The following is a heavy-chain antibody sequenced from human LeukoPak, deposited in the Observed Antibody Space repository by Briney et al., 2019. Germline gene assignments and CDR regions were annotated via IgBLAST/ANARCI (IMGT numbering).Heavy chain of an antibody. CDR1: GFIFSNYY. Sequence: PGGSLRLSCAASGFIFSNYYLVWVRQAPGKGLELISGIGANGGATYYADSVKGRFTISRDNSRETLYLHMNAPRADDTAVYYCGRDPNGDYLGAFDFWGQGTVVSVSS. CDR3: GRDPNGDYLGAFDF. CDR2: IGANGGAT. D-gene: IGHD4-17*01. J-gene: IGHJ3*01. V-gene: IGHV3-23*01.